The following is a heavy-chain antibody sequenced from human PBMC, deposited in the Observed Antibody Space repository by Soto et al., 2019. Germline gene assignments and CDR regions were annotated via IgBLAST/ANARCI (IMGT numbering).Heavy chain of an antibody. CDR3: ASGYDWEEAFDI. J-gene: IGHJ3*02. D-gene: IGHD5-12*01. V-gene: IGHV1-69*12. Sequence: QVQLVQSGAEVKKPGSSVKVSFKASGGTFSSYAISWVRQAPGQGLEWMGGINPIFGTTNYAQKFQGRVTITADESTSTACMELRSLRSEDTAVYYCASGYDWEEAFDIWGQGTMVTVSS. CDR1: GGTFSSYA. CDR2: INPIFGTT.